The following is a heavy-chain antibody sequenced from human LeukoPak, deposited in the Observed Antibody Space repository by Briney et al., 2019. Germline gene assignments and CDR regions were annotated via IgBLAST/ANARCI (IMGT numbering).Heavy chain of an antibody. V-gene: IGHV1-2*02. Sequence: GASVKVSCKASAYTFIGYYIHWVRQAPGQGLEWMGWIKPKSGGTNYAQKFQGRVTMTGDTSISTVYMELSRLRSDDTAVYYCATDRGDGSFDIWGQGTMVTVSS. CDR1: AYTFIGYY. D-gene: IGHD2-21*01. J-gene: IGHJ3*02. CDR2: IKPKSGGT. CDR3: ATDRGDGSFDI.